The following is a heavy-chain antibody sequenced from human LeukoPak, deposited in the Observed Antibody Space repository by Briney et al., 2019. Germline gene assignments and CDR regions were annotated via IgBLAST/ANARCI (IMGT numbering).Heavy chain of an antibody. CDR1: GGSINSGSYY. J-gene: IGHJ5*02. D-gene: IGHD2-2*01. V-gene: IGHV4-61*02. Sequence: PSETLSLTCTVSGGSINSGSYYWSWIRQPAGKGLEWIGRSYNSGSTSYNPSLKSRVTISIDTSKNQFSLQLSLVTAADTAIYYCARDKEYCTRTSCWTWFDPWGQGTLVTVSS. CDR2: SYNSGST. CDR3: ARDKEYCTRTSCWTWFDP.